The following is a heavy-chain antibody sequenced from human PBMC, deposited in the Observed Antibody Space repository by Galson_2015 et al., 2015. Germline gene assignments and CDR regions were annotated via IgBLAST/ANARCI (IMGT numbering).Heavy chain of an antibody. CDR3: ARLGVNSYGNYYYYGMDV. J-gene: IGHJ6*02. Sequence: QSGAEVNKPGESLKISCKGSGYSFTSYWIGWARQMPGKGLEWMGIIYPGVSDSRYSPSLQGQVPISADKSISTAYLQWSSLKASDTAMYYCARLGVNSYGNYYYYGMDVWGQGTTVTVSS. CDR2: IYPGVSDS. V-gene: IGHV5-51*03. D-gene: IGHD5-18*01. CDR1: GYSFTSYW.